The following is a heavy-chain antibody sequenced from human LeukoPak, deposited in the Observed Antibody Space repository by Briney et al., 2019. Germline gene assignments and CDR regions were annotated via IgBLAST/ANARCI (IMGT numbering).Heavy chain of an antibody. CDR2: INHSGST. D-gene: IGHD3-22*01. CDR3: ARAAHYYDSSGYYYGPLDY. Sequence: SETLSLTCAVYGGSFSGYYWSWIRQPPGKGLEWIREINHSGSTNYNPSLKSRVTISVDTSKNQFSLKLSSVTAADTAVYYCARAAHYYDSSGYYYGPLDYWGQGTLVTVSS. V-gene: IGHV4-34*01. J-gene: IGHJ4*02. CDR1: GGSFSGYY.